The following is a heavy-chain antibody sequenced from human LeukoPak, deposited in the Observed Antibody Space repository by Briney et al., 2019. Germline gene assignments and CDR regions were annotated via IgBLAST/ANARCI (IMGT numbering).Heavy chain of an antibody. CDR1: GFTFSSCG. D-gene: IGHD1-14*01. CDR3: ATETIGRHYDY. J-gene: IGHJ4*02. CDR2: IGPTGTDR. V-gene: IGHV3-21*01. Sequence: KPGGSLRLSCAASGFTFSSCGFNWVRQAPGKGLERVSSIGPTGTDRYYADSVRGRFTISRDNAKNSMYLQMDSLRDEDTAVYYCATETIGRHYDYWGQGTLLTVSS.